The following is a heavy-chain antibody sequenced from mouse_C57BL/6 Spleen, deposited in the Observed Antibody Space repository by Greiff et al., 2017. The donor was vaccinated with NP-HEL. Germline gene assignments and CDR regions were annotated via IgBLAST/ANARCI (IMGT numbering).Heavy chain of an antibody. V-gene: IGHV1-7*01. CDR3: ARDPYDYDWALDY. CDR2: INPSSGYT. J-gene: IGHJ2*01. D-gene: IGHD2-4*01. Sequence: QVQLQQSGAELAKPGASVKLSCKASGYPFTSYWMHWVKQRPGQGLEWIGYINPSSGYTKYNQKFKDKATLTADKSSSTAYMQLSSLTYEDSAVYYCARDPYDYDWALDYWGQGTTLTVSS. CDR1: GYPFTSYW.